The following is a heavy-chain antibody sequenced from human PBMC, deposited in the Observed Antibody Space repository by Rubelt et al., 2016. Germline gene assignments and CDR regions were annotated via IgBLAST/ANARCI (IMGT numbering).Heavy chain of an antibody. Sequence: QVQLQESAPGLVKPSQTLSLTCTVSGGSISSGGYYWTWIRQHPGKGLEWIGEINHSGSTNYNPSLKSRVTISVDTSKNQFSLKLSSVTAADTAVYYCARKYYSIRRVDYWGQGTLVTVSS. V-gene: IGHV4-31*03. CDR1: GGSISSGGYY. D-gene: IGHD3-10*01. CDR3: ARKYYSIRRVDY. CDR2: INHSGST. J-gene: IGHJ4*02.